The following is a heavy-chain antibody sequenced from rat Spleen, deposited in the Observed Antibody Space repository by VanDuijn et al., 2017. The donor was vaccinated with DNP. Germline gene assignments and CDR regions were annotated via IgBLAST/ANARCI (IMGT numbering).Heavy chain of an antibody. J-gene: IGHJ2*01. V-gene: IGHV2-41*01. CDR3: TREKADYGYDY. CDR2: IWNNGGT. D-gene: IGHD1-7*01. CDR1: GFSLTSNN. Sequence: QVQLKESGPGLVQPSQTLSLTCTVAGFSLTSNNVHWVRQPPGKGLEWMGVIWNNGGTRFNSVLKSRLRITKDTSKIQVFLKMNSLQTEDTAIYYCTREKADYGYDYWGQGVMVTVSS.